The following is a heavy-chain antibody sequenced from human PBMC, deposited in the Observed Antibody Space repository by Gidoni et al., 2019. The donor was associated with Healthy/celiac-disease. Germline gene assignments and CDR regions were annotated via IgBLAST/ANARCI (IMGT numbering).Heavy chain of an antibody. J-gene: IGHJ5*02. D-gene: IGHD6-13*01. CDR3: ARGRWGIAAAVHNWFDP. CDR1: GGSFSGHY. CDR2: INHSGST. Sequence: QVQLQQLGAGLLQPSETLSLTCAVYGGSFSGHYWSWIRQPPGKGLEWLGEINHSGSTNYNPSLKSRVTISVDTSKNQFSLKLSSVTAADTAVYYCARGRWGIAAAVHNWFDPWGQGTLVTVSS. V-gene: IGHV4-34*01.